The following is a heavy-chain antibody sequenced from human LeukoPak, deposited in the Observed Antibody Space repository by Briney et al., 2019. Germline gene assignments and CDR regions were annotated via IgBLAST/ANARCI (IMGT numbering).Heavy chain of an antibody. Sequence: ASVKVSCKASGYTFTSYAMNWVRQAPGQGLEWMRWINTNTGNPTYAQGFTGRFVFSLDTSVSTAYLQISSLKAEDTAVYYCARGVAGWIQLWLFRFDPWGQGTLVTVSS. V-gene: IGHV7-4-1*02. J-gene: IGHJ5*02. CDR3: ARGVAGWIQLWLFRFDP. D-gene: IGHD5-18*01. CDR2: INTNTGNP. CDR1: GYTFTSYA.